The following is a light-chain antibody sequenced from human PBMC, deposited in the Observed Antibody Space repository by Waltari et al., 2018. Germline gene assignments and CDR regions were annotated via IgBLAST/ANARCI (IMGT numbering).Light chain of an antibody. CDR1: ENIDSW. J-gene: IGKJ1*01. V-gene: IGKV1-5*03. Sequence: DIQMTQSPSTLSASIGDRVAITCRASENIDSWLAWYLQKPGKAPNLLIYKASALESGVPSRFNGNGSGTEFTLTISSLQPDDFATYFCQQYNTYPWTFGQGTRVEIK. CDR3: QQYNTYPWT. CDR2: KAS.